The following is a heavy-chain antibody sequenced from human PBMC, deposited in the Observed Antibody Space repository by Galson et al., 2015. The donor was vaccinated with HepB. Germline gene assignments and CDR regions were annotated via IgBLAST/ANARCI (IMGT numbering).Heavy chain of an antibody. D-gene: IGHD3-9*01. CDR2: ISSSGST. CDR3: AKDHYDILTGYYKQ. V-gene: IGHV3-23*01. CDR1: GFTFRNYA. J-gene: IGHJ4*02. Sequence: SLRLSCAGSGFTFRNYAMTWVRQAPGKGLEWVSGISSSGSTYYADSVKGRFTISRDNSKNTLYVQMNSLRAEDTAVYYCAKDHYDILTGYYKQWGQGTLVTVSS.